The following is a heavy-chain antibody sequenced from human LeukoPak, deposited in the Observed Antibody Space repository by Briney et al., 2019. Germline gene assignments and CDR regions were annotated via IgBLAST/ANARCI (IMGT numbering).Heavy chain of an antibody. J-gene: IGHJ4*02. CDR3: ARAHYDFWSGYYYDY. V-gene: IGHV3-72*01. Sequence: QPGGSLRLSCAASGFTFSDHYMDWVRQAPGKGLEWVGRTRNKANSYTTEYAASVKGRFTISRDDSKNSLYLQMSSLKTEDTAVYYCARAHYDFWSGYYYDYWGQGTLVTVSS. D-gene: IGHD3-3*01. CDR1: GFTFSDHY. CDR2: TRNKANSYTT.